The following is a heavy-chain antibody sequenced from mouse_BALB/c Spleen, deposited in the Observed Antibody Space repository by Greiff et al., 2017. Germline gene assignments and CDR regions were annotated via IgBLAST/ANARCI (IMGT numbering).Heavy chain of an antibody. Sequence: QVQLQQPGAELVMPGASVKMSCKASGYTFTDYWMHWVKQRPGQGLEWIGAIDTSDSYTSYNQKFKGKATLTVDESSSTAYMQLSSLTSEDSAFYYGAICTSYCTDMDYWGQGTTVTVSS. CDR2: IDTSDSYT. CDR1: GYTFTDYW. J-gene: IGHJ4*01. CDR3: AICTSYCTDMDY. V-gene: IGHV1-69*01. D-gene: IGHD1-1*01.